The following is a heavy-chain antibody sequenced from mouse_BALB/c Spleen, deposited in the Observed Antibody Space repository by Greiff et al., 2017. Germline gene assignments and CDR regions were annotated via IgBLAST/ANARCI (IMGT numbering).Heavy chain of an antibody. V-gene: IGHV1S81*02. CDR1: GYTFTSYY. Sequence: VQVVESGAELVKPGASVKLSCKASGYTFTSYYMYWVKQRPGQGLEWIGEINPSNGGTNFNEKFKSKATLTVDKSSSTAYMQLSSLTSEDSAVYYCTRRGYYGRIADYWGQGTSVTVSS. CDR2: INPSNGGT. J-gene: IGHJ4*01. D-gene: IGHD1-1*01. CDR3: TRRGYYGRIADY.